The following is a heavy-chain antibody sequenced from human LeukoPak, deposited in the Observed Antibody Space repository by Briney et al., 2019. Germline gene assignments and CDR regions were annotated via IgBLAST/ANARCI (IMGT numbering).Heavy chain of an antibody. J-gene: IGHJ4*02. D-gene: IGHD5-18*01. CDR1: GFTFSSYS. CDR3: VQLSVRYY. Sequence: GGSLRLSRAASGFTFSSYSMNWVRQAPGKGLVWVSRINSDGSSISYADSVKGRFTISRDNAKNTLYLQMNSLRAEDTAVYYCVQLSVRYYWGQGTLVTVSS. V-gene: IGHV3-74*01. CDR2: INSDGSSI.